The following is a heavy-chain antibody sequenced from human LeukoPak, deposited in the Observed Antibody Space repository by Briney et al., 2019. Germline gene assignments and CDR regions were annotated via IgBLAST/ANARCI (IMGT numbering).Heavy chain of an antibody. D-gene: IGHD3-22*01. CDR1: GGSFSGYY. CDR2: INHSGST. J-gene: IGHJ4*02. CDR3: ARGLKYYYDSSGYPPLGY. Sequence: SETLSLTCAVYGGSFSGYYWSWIRQPPGKGLEWIGEINHSGSTNYNPSLKSRVTISVDTSKNQSSLKLSSVAAADTAVYYCARGLKYYYDSSGYPPLGYWGQGTLVTVSS. V-gene: IGHV4-34*01.